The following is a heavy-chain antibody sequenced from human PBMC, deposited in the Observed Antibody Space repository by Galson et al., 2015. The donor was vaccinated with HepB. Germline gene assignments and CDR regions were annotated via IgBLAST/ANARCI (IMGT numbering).Heavy chain of an antibody. D-gene: IGHD1-26*01. CDR3: ARHGSGSYFYRYNWFDP. Sequence: SETLSLTCAVYGGSFSGYYWSWIRQPPGKGLEWIGSIYYSGSTYYNPSLKSRVTISVDTSKNQFSLKLSSVTAADTAVYYCARHGSGSYFYRYNWFDPWGQGTLVTVSS. V-gene: IGHV4-34*01. J-gene: IGHJ5*02. CDR1: GGSFSGYY. CDR2: IYYSGST.